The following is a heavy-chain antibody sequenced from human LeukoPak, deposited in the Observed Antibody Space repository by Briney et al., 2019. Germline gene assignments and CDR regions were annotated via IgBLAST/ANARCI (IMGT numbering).Heavy chain of an antibody. Sequence: ASVKVSCKASAYTFSAYFVHWVRQAPGQGLEWMGRINPNNGDTSFAQKFQGRVTMTRDTSISTAYMELSRLRSDDTAVYYCARGEPTPYYYDSSGYYDYWGQGTLVTVSS. CDR2: INPNNGDT. J-gene: IGHJ4*02. V-gene: IGHV1-2*06. D-gene: IGHD3-22*01. CDR1: AYTFSAYF. CDR3: ARGEPTPYYYDSSGYYDY.